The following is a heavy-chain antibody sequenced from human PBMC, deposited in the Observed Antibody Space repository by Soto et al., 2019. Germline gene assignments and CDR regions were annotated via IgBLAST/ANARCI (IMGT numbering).Heavy chain of an antibody. J-gene: IGHJ4*02. Sequence: PSETLSLTCAVYGGSFSGYYWSWIRQPPGKGLEWIGEINHSGSTNYNPSLKSRVTISVDTSKNQFSLKLSSVTAADTAVYYCGCDQERSSGYLLAFDYWGQGTLVTVSS. D-gene: IGHD3-22*01. CDR3: GCDQERSSGYLLAFDY. CDR2: INHSGST. CDR1: GGSFSGYY. V-gene: IGHV4-34*01.